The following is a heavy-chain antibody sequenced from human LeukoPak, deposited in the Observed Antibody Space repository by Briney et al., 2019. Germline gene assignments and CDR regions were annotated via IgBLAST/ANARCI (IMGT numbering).Heavy chain of an antibody. CDR3: ASKVEGSPQDYYYGMDV. CDR2: IYYSGST. CDR1: GGSISSGGYY. V-gene: IGHV4-31*03. D-gene: IGHD5-24*01. J-gene: IGHJ6*02. Sequence: PSETLSLTCTVSGGSISSGGYYWSWIRQHPGKGLEWIGYIYYSGSTYYNPSLKSRVTISVDTSKNQFSLKLSSVTAADTAVYYCASKVEGSPQDYYYGMDVWGQGTTVTVSS.